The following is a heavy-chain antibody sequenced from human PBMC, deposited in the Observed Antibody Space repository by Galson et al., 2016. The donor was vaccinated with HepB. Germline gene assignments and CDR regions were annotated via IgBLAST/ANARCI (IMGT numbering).Heavy chain of an antibody. CDR3: ARDGYSGYDWGLMDYYGLDV. V-gene: IGHV1-3*01. CDR2: IHAGNGNT. Sequence: SVKVSCKASGYTFTSHIMHWVRQAPGRRLEWMGWIHAGNGNTEYSQKFQGRVTITRDTSATTAYMELSSLRSEDTAVYYCARDGYSGYDWGLMDYYGLDVWGQGTTVTVSS. CDR1: GYTFTSHI. J-gene: IGHJ6*02. D-gene: IGHD5-12*01.